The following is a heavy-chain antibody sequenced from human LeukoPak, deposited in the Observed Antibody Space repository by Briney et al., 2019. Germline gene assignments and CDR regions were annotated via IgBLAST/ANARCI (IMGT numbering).Heavy chain of an antibody. V-gene: IGHV3-23*01. Sequence: GGSLRLSCAASGFTFSTYALSWVRQAPGKGLEWFSAISGSGGNTYYADSVKGRFTISRDNSKNTLYLQMNSLTAEDTAVYYCATREVVPAAPFDYWGQGTLVTVSS. J-gene: IGHJ4*02. D-gene: IGHD2-2*01. CDR3: ATREVVPAAPFDY. CDR1: GFTFSTYA. CDR2: ISGSGGNT.